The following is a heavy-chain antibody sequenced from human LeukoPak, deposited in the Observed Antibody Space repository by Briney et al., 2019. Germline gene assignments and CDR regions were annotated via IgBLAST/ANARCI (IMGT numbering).Heavy chain of an antibody. J-gene: IGHJ4*02. D-gene: IGHD1-26*01. CDR2: INYRGTT. CDR1: GGSISSSGSF. V-gene: IGHV4-39*01. Sequence: SETLSLTCTVSGGSISSSGSFWGWIRQPPGKGLEWIGSINYRGTTYYNPSLKSRVTMSADTSKNQFSPKLSSVTAADTAVYFCARPTVGATTGFDFWGQGTLVTVSS. CDR3: ARPTVGATTGFDF.